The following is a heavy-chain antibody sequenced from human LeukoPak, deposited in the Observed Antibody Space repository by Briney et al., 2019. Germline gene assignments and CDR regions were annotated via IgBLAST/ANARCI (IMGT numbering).Heavy chain of an antibody. V-gene: IGHV3-23*01. CDR3: AKGSYYDSSGSFYFDY. CDR2: ISGSGDNT. Sequence: GSLRLSCDASGFTFSSYAMSWVRQAPGKGLEWVSGISGSGDNTYYADSVKGRFTISRDNSKNTLYVQVNSLGTEDTAAYYCAKGSYYDSSGSFYFDYWGQGTLVTVSS. J-gene: IGHJ4*02. CDR1: GFTFSSYA. D-gene: IGHD3-22*01.